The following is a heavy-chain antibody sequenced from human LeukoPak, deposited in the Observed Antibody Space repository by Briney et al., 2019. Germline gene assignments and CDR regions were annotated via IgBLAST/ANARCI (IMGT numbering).Heavy chain of an antibody. CDR2: IWYDGSNK. CDR3: AKGEGLERYSYYYYMDV. CDR1: GFTFSSYG. J-gene: IGHJ6*03. V-gene: IGHV3-30*02. Sequence: GGSLRLSCAASGFTFSSYGMHWVRQAPGKGLEWVAFIWYDGSNKYYADSVRGRFTISRDNSKNTLYLEMNSLRVEDTAVYSCAKGEGLERYSYYYYMDVWGKGTTVTVSS. D-gene: IGHD1-1*01.